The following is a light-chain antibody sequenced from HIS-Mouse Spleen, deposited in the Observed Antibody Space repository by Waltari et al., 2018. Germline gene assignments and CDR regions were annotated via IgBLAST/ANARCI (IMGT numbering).Light chain of an antibody. CDR2: GNS. CDR1: SSNIGAGYD. V-gene: IGLV1-40*01. CDR3: QSYDSSLSGSGV. Sequence: QSVLTQPPSVSGAPGQRVTIPCTGSSSNIGAGYDVHWYQQLPGTAPKLLLHGNSNRPSGVPDRFYGSKSGTSASLAITGLQAEDEADYYCQSYDSSLSGSGVFGGGTKLTVL. J-gene: IGLJ2*01.